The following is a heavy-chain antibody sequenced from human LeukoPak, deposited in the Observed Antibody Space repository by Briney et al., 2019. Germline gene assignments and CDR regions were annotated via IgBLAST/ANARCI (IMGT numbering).Heavy chain of an antibody. Sequence: SETLSLTCAVSGGFISSSNWWSWVRQPPGKGLEWIGSIYYSGSTYYNPSLKSRVTISVDTSKNQFSLKLSSVTAADTAVYYCARQWGASVAIFGVVIDNWGQGTLVTVSS. CDR2: IYYSGST. D-gene: IGHD3-3*01. CDR3: ARQWGASVAIFGVVIDN. J-gene: IGHJ4*02. V-gene: IGHV4-39*01. CDR1: GGFISSSNW.